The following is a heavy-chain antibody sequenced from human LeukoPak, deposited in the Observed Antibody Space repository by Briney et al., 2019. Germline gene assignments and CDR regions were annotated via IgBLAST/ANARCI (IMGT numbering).Heavy chain of an antibody. V-gene: IGHV4-59*08. Sequence: SETLSLTCTVSGGSISSYYWSWIRQPPGKGLEWIGYIYYSGSANYNPPLKSRVTISVDTSKNQFSLKLSSVTAADTAVHYCARSPNYYDSSGPLYNWFDPWGQGTLVTVSS. D-gene: IGHD3-22*01. CDR3: ARSPNYYDSSGPLYNWFDP. J-gene: IGHJ5*02. CDR1: GGSISSYY. CDR2: IYYSGSA.